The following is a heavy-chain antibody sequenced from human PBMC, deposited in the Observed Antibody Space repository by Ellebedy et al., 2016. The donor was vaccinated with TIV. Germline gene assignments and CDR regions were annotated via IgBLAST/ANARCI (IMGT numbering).Heavy chain of an antibody. J-gene: IGHJ6*02. CDR2: IYSGGST. Sequence: GESLKISCAASGFTFSDYYMSWIRQAPGKGLEWVSVIYSGGSTYYADSVKGRFTISRDNSKNTLYLQMNSLRAEDTAVYYCARDRTIGTFSLYYYYGMDVWGQGTTVTVSS. CDR3: ARDRTIGTFSLYYYYGMDV. V-gene: IGHV3-66*01. CDR1: GFTFSDYY. D-gene: IGHD1-1*01.